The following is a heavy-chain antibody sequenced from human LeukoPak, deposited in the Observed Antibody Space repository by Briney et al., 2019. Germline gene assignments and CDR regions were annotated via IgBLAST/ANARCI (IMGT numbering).Heavy chain of an antibody. CDR3: AKVRGEYQLLRYFDY. D-gene: IGHD2-2*01. CDR2: IYSGGST. V-gene: IGHV3-53*01. J-gene: IGHJ4*02. CDR1: GFTVSSNY. Sequence: GGSLRLSCAASGFTVSSNYMSWVRQAPGKGLEWVSVIYSGGSTYYADSVKGRFTISRHNSKNTLYLQMNSLRAEDTAVYYCAKVRGEYQLLRYFDYWGQGTLVTVSS.